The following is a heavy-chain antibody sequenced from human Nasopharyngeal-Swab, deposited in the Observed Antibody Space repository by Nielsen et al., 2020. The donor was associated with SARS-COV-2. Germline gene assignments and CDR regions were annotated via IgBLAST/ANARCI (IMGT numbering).Heavy chain of an antibody. CDR3: ARVNDYGDLY. V-gene: IGHV1-18*01. Sequence: ASVKVFCKASCYTLSRYGISWVRQAPGQGLEWMGWISAYNGNTNYAQKLQGRVTMTTDTSTSTAYMELRSLRSDDTAVYYCARVNDYGDLYWGQGTLVTVSS. CDR2: ISAYNGNT. CDR1: CYTLSRYG. D-gene: IGHD4-17*01. J-gene: IGHJ4*02.